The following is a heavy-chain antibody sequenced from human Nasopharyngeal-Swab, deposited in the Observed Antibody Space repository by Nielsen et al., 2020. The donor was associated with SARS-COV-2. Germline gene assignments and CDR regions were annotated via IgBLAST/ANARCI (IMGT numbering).Heavy chain of an antibody. CDR1: GFTVSSNY. CDR3: ARDSYYYDSSGYYRYYYYYGMDV. J-gene: IGHJ6*02. D-gene: IGHD3-22*01. V-gene: IGHV3-66*01. Sequence: GASLQISCAASGFTVSSNYMSWVRQAPGKGLEWVSVIYSGGSTYYADSVKGRFTISRDNSKNTLYLQMNSLRAEDTAVYYCARDSYYYDSSGYYRYYYYYGMDVWGQGTTVTVSS. CDR2: IYSGGST.